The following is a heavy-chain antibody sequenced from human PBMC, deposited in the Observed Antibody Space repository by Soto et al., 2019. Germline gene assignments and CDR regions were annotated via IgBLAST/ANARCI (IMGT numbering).Heavy chain of an antibody. CDR2: ISHSGST. Sequence: QVQLQQWGAGLLKPSETLSLTCAVYGGSFSGYYWSWIRQPPGKGLEWIGEISHSGSTNYNPSLKSRVTISVDTSKNQFSLKLSSVTAADTAVYYCARAGNIAFGWVGVPDDYYGMDVWGQGTTVTVSS. D-gene: IGHD1-26*01. CDR3: ARAGNIAFGWVGVPDDYYGMDV. J-gene: IGHJ6*02. V-gene: IGHV4-34*01. CDR1: GGSFSGYY.